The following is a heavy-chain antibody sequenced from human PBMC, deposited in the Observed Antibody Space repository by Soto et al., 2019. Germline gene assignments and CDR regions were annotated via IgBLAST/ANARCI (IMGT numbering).Heavy chain of an antibody. CDR2: INPNSGGT. CDR1: GYTFTGYS. Sequence: ASVKVSCKASGYTFTGYSMHWVRQSPGQGLEWMGWINPNSGGTNYAQKFQGWVTMIRDTSISTAYMELSRLRSDDTAVYYCARDRGYSGYAAPGIYYYYYGMDVWGQGTTVTVSS. V-gene: IGHV1-2*04. CDR3: ARDRGYSGYAAPGIYYYYYGMDV. J-gene: IGHJ6*02. D-gene: IGHD5-12*01.